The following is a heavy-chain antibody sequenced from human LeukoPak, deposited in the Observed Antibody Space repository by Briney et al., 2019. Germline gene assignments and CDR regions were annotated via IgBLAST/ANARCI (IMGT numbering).Heavy chain of an antibody. V-gene: IGHV4-59*01. D-gene: IGHD3-9*01. CDR1: GGSIGSYY. CDR3: ARYYDILSGEFDY. Sequence: SETLSLACTVPGGSIGSYYWSWIRQPPGKGLEWIGYIYYSGSTNYNPSLKSRVTISVDTSKNQFSLKLSSVTAADTAVYYCARYYDILSGEFDYWGQGTLVTVSS. J-gene: IGHJ4*02. CDR2: IYYSGST.